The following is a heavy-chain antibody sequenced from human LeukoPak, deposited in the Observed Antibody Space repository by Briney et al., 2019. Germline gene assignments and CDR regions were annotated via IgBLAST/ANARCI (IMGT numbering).Heavy chain of an antibody. Sequence: PSETLSLTCTVSGGSISYYYWSWIRQPPGKGLGWIGHIYHSGSTNYNPSFKSRVTISVDPSKNHFSLKLSSVTAADTAVYYCVRHAATRHNYGMDVWGQGTTVTVSS. V-gene: IGHV4-59*08. CDR2: IYHSGST. CDR3: VRHAATRHNYGMDV. D-gene: IGHD6-13*01. J-gene: IGHJ6*02. CDR1: GGSISYYY.